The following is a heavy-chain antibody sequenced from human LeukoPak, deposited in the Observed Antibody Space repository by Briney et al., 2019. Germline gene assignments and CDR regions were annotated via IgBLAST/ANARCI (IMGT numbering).Heavy chain of an antibody. J-gene: IGHJ3*02. V-gene: IGHV3-30*02. Sequence: GGSLRLSCAASGFTFSSYGMHWVRQAPGKGLEWVAVIRYGGSNKYYADSVKGRFTISRDNSKNTLYLQMNSLRAEDTAVYYCAKDAFNWGGAFDIWGQGTMVTVSS. CDR1: GFTFSSYG. CDR2: IRYGGSNK. D-gene: IGHD7-27*01. CDR3: AKDAFNWGGAFDI.